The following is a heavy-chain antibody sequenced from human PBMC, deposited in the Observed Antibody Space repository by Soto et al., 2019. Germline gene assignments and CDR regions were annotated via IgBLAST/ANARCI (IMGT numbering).Heavy chain of an antibody. D-gene: IGHD6-13*01. V-gene: IGHV4-34*01. CDR2: INHSGST. J-gene: IGHJ4*02. CDR3: ARGPGLGIAAAGTFDY. Sequence: SETLSLTCAVYGGSFVGYYCSFIRHPPCKGLEWIVEINHSGSTNYNPSLKSRVTISADTSKNQFSLKLSSVTAADTAVYYCARGPGLGIAAAGTFDYWGQGTLVTVSS. CDR1: GGSFVGYY.